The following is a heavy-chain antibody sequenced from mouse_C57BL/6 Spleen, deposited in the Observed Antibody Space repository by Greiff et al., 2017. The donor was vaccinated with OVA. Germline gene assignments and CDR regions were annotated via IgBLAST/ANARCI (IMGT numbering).Heavy chain of an antibody. Sequence: EVQLVESGGGLVQPGGSLKLSCAASGFTFSDYYMYWVRQTPEKRLEWVAYISNGGGSTYYPDTVKGRYTISRDNAKNTQYLQMSRLKSEDTAMYYCARRDYDYDGFAYWGQGTLVTVSA. J-gene: IGHJ3*01. D-gene: IGHD2-4*01. V-gene: IGHV5-12*01. CDR3: ARRDYDYDGFAY. CDR1: GFTFSDYY. CDR2: ISNGGGST.